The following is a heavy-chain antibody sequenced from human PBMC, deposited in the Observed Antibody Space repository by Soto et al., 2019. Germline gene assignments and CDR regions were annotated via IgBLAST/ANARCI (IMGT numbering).Heavy chain of an antibody. V-gene: IGHV2-5*02. CDR1: GFSLSTSGVG. CDR3: AHKGYGDYPLDY. CDR2: IYWDDSK. J-gene: IGHJ4*02. Sequence: QITLKESGPALVKPTQTLTLTCTFSGFSLSTSGVGVGWIRQPPGKALEWLAVIYWDDSKHYSPSLASRLTITKATSNNQVVLTMTNMDPVDTATYFWAHKGYGDYPLDYWGQGTLVTVSS. D-gene: IGHD4-17*01.